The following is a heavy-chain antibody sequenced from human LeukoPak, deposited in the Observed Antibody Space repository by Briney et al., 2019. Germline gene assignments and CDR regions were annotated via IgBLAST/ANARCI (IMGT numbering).Heavy chain of an antibody. CDR1: GFTFSFYS. V-gene: IGHV3-48*02. D-gene: IGHD6-19*01. CDR2: ISSGGST. CDR3: AREAQLLVDY. J-gene: IGHJ4*02. Sequence: TGGSLRLSCAASGFTFSFYSMNWVRQAPGKGLEWVSYISSGGSTMYADSVKVRFTISRDNAKNSLYLQMNSLRDEDTAVYYCAREAQLLVDYWGQGTLVTVSS.